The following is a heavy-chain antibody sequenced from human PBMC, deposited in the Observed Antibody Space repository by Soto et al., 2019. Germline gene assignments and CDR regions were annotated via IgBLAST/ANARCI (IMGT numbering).Heavy chain of an antibody. Sequence: QVQLVQSGAEVKKPGSSVKVSCKASGGTFSSYTISWVRQAPGQGLEWMGRIIPILGIANYAQKFQGRVTITADKSTSTAYMELSSLRSEDTAVYHCASLMSSGYYYGMDVWGQGTTVTVSS. D-gene: IGHD3-10*01. J-gene: IGHJ6*02. V-gene: IGHV1-69*02. CDR2: IIPILGIA. CDR1: GGTFSSYT. CDR3: ASLMSSGYYYGMDV.